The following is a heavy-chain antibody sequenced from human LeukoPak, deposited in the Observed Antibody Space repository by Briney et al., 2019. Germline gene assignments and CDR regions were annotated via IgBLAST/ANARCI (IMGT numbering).Heavy chain of an antibody. J-gene: IGHJ4*02. D-gene: IGHD3-3*01. CDR3: ARQTGAGLFILP. CDR1: GGSISTSNSY. V-gene: IGHV4-39*01. Sequence: SETLSLTCAVSGGSISTSNSYWGWIRRPPGKGLEWVGSIYYSGNTYYNPSLKSRVTISVDTSKNQFSLILTSVTAADTAVYYCARQTGAGLFILPGGQGTLVTVSS. CDR2: IYYSGNT.